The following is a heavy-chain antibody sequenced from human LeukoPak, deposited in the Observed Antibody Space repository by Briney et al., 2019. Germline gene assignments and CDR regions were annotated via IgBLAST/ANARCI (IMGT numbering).Heavy chain of an antibody. D-gene: IGHD1-26*01. J-gene: IGHJ5*02. V-gene: IGHV1-18*01. CDR1: GYTFASYD. CDR3: ARDHSGNWFDP. Sequence: ASVKVSCKASGYTFASYDISWVRQAPGQGLEWMGWISTYNGNTNYAQKLQGRVTMTTDTITTTAYMELRSLRSDDTAVYYCARDHSGNWFDPWGQGTLVTVSS. CDR2: ISTYNGNT.